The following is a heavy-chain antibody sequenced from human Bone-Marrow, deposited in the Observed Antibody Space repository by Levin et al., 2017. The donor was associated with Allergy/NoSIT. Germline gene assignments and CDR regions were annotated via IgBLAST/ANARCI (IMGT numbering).Heavy chain of an antibody. J-gene: IGHJ6*02. CDR1: GFDFDDYT. CDR3: VKDDRRGTNYQFFTMDV. V-gene: IGHV3-9*01. D-gene: IGHD2-2*01. CDR2: ITWNSDKM. Sequence: GGSLRLSCAGSGFDFDDYTMYWVRQGPGKGLEWVSGITWNSDKMGYADSVKGRFTVSRDNAKNSLYLQMNSLRPEDTALYYCVKDDRRGTNYQFFTMDVWGQGTTVTVFS.